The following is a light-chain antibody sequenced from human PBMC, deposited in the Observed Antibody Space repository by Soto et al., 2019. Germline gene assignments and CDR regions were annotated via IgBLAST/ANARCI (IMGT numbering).Light chain of an antibody. CDR1: SSNIGNNA. J-gene: IGLJ1*01. V-gene: IGLV1-36*01. CDR2: YDD. Sequence: QSVLTQPPSVSEAPRQRVTISCSGSSSNIGNNAVNWYQLLPGKAPKLLIYYDDLLPSGVSDRFSGSKSGTSASLAISGLQSEDEADYYCAAWDASLNGPYVFGTGTKVTVL. CDR3: AAWDASLNGPYV.